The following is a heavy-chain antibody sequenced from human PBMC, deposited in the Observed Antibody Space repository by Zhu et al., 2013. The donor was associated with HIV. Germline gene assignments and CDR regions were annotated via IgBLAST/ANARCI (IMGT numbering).Heavy chain of an antibody. CDR1: GGTFSSYT. CDR3: ARDHNYYDSSGYFTG. V-gene: IGHV1-69*08. Sequence: QVQLVQSGAEVKKPGSSVKVSCKASGGTFSSYTISWVRQAPGQGLEWMGRIIPILGIANYAQKFQGRVTITADKSTSTAYMELSSLRSEDTAVYYCARDHNYYDSSGYFTGWGQGTLVTVSS. J-gene: IGHJ4*02. CDR2: IIPILGIA. D-gene: IGHD3-22*01.